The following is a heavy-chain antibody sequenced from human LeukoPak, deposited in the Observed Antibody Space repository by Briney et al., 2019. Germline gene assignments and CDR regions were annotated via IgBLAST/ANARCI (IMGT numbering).Heavy chain of an antibody. CDR3: ARVTGDTNWYFDL. Sequence: GGSLRLSCAASGFTFSSYAMHWVRQAPGKGLEWVAVISYDGSNKYYADSVKGRFTISRDNSKNTLYLQMNSLRAEDTAVYYCARVTGDTNWYFDLWGCGTLVTVSS. J-gene: IGHJ2*01. D-gene: IGHD7-27*01. CDR1: GFTFSSYA. V-gene: IGHV3-30*04. CDR2: ISYDGSNK.